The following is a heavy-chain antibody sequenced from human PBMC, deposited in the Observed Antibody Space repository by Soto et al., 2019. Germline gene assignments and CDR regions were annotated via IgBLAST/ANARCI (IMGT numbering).Heavy chain of an antibody. J-gene: IGHJ6*02. CDR1: GFTFSSYG. CDR3: AKDGIAARLEGPYYYYYGMDV. Sequence: QVQLVESGGGVVQPGRSLRLSCAAYGFTFSSYGMHWVRQAPGKGLEWVAVIAYDGSNKYYADSVKGRFTISRDNSKNPLYLQMHSLRAEEPAVYYCAKDGIAARLEGPYYYYYGMDVWGQGTTVTVSS. CDR2: IAYDGSNK. V-gene: IGHV3-30*18. D-gene: IGHD6-6*01.